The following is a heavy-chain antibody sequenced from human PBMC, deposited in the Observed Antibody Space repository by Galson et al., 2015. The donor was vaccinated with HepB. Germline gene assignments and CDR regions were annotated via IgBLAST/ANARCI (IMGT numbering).Heavy chain of an antibody. D-gene: IGHD2-2*01. V-gene: IGHV3-30*18. CDR2: ISYDGSSK. J-gene: IGHJ2*01. CDR1: GFTFSDYG. Sequence: SLRLSCAASGFTFSDYGMHWVRQAPGKGLEWVIVISYDGSSKYYADSVKGRFTISRDNSKNTLYLQMNSLRAEDTAVYYCAKLFSTSFYGYSDLWGRGTLVTVSS. CDR3: AKLFSTSFYGYSDL.